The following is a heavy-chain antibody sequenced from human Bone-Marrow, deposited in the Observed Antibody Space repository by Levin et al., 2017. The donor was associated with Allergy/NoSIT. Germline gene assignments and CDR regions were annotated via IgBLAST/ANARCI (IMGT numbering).Heavy chain of an antibody. CDR1: GGSISSGGYY. Sequence: SETLSLTCTVSGGSISSGGYYWSWIRQHPGKGLEWIGYIYYSGSTYYNPSLKSRVTISVDTSKNQFSLKLSSVTAADTAVYYCACGGSSGYYRYDAFDIWGQGTMVTVSS. CDR3: ACGGSSGYYRYDAFDI. J-gene: IGHJ3*02. CDR2: IYYSGST. V-gene: IGHV4-31*03. D-gene: IGHD3-22*01.